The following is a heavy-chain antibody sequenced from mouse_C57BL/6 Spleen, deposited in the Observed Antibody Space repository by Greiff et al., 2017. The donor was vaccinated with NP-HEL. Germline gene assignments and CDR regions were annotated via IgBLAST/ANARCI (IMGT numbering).Heavy chain of an antibody. CDR2: IDPSDSYT. CDR1: GYTFTSYW. J-gene: IGHJ4*01. CDR3: ARHYGSSYYAMDY. Sequence: VQLQQPGAELVMPGASVKLSCKASGYTFTSYWMHWVKQRPGQGLEWIGEIDPSDSYTNYNQKFKGKSTLTVDKSSSPAYMQLSSLTSEDSAVYYWARHYGSSYYAMDYWGQGTSVTVSS. D-gene: IGHD1-1*01. V-gene: IGHV1-69*01.